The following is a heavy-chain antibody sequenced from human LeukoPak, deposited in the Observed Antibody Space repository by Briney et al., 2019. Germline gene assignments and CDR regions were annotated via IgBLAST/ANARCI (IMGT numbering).Heavy chain of an antibody. V-gene: IGHV4-59*08. CDR2: IHYSGST. J-gene: IGHJ3*02. CDR1: GGSISSYC. CDR3: ASLVGATTPLDI. D-gene: IGHD1-26*01. Sequence: SETLSLTCAVYGGSISSYCWSWIRQPPGKGLEWIGDIHYSGSTNYNPSLKSRVTISVDTSKNQFSLKLSSVTAADTAVYYCASLVGATTPLDIWGQGTMVTVSS.